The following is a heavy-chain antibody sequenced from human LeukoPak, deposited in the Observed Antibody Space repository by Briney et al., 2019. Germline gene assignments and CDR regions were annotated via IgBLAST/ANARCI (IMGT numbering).Heavy chain of an antibody. Sequence: GGSLRLSCAASGFTFSSYSMNWVRQAPGKGLEWVSCISGSSSYIYSADSVKGRFTISRHNAKNTLYLQMNSLRAEDTAVYYCAKGNMASKFDYWGQGTLVTVSS. CDR3: AKGNMASKFDY. CDR2: ISGSSSYI. CDR1: GFTFSSYS. D-gene: IGHD2/OR15-2a*01. V-gene: IGHV3-21*04. J-gene: IGHJ4*02.